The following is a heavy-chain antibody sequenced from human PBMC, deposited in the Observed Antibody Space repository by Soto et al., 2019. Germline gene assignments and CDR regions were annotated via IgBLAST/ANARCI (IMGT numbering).Heavy chain of an antibody. CDR3: ARDVYTGYDSYYYYARDV. V-gene: IGHV3-21*01. D-gene: IGHD5-12*01. Sequence: EVQLVESGGGLVRPGGSLRLSCAASGFTFSSYSINWVRQAPGKGLEWVSSIGRVSSHIYYADSVKGRFTVSRDNAKNSLYLQMNNLRVEDTAVYYCARDVYTGYDSYYYYARDVWGKGTTVTVSS. CDR1: GFTFSSYS. CDR2: IGRVSSHI. J-gene: IGHJ6*04.